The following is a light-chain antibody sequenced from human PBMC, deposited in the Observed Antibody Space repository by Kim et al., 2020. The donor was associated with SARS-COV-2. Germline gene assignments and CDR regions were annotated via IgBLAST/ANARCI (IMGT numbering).Light chain of an antibody. Sequence: GAPEQTASITCSGDKLGDKYACWYQQKPGQSPVLVIYQDSKRPSGIPERFSGSNSGNTATLTISGTQAMDEADYYCQAWDSSTVVFGGGTQLTVL. CDR3: QAWDSSTVV. V-gene: IGLV3-1*01. J-gene: IGLJ2*01. CDR2: QDS. CDR1: KLGDKY.